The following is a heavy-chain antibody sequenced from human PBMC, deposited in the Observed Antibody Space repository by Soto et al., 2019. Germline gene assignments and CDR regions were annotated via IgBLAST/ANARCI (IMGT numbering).Heavy chain of an antibody. CDR1: GFTFSSYA. J-gene: IGHJ4*02. Sequence: EVQLLESGGDLVQPGGSLRLSCAASGFTFSSYAMSWVRQAPGKGLEWVSAISGSGGSTYYADSVKGRFTISRDHSENKLYLQINSLSTEDTAVYYCAEEDGYSYGSLDYWGQGTLVTVSS. V-gene: IGHV3-23*01. D-gene: IGHD5-18*01. CDR3: AEEDGYSYGSLDY. CDR2: ISGSGGST.